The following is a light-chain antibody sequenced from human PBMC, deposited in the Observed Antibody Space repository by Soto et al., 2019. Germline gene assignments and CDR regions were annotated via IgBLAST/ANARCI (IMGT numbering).Light chain of an antibody. V-gene: IGKV3D-20*02. Sequence: VLTQSPGTLSLSPGDRATLSCRARQSLTNPYLAWYQQKPGQAPRLLIYDISSRATGIPDRFSGSVSGTDFTLTITRLEPGDFAVYYCQQRNNWPLTFGGGTKVDIK. J-gene: IGKJ4*02. CDR2: DIS. CDR1: QSLTNPY. CDR3: QQRNNWPLT.